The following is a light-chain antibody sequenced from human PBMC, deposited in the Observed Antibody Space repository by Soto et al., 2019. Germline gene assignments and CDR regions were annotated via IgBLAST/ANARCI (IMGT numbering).Light chain of an antibody. CDR3: SSYAGSNNRVV. Sequence: QSALTQPPSASGSPGQSVTISCTGTISDVGGYNYVSWYQQHPGKAPKLMIYEVSKRPSGVPDRFSGSKSGNTASLTVSGLQADDEADYFCSSYAGSNNRVVFGGGTKLTVL. V-gene: IGLV2-8*01. CDR2: EVS. J-gene: IGLJ2*01. CDR1: ISDVGGYNY.